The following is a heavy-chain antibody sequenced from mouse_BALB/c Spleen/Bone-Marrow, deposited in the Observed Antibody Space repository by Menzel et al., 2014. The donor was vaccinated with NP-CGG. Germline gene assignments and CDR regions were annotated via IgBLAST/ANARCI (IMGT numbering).Heavy chain of an antibody. CDR1: GFTFSTYG. Sequence: EVQLQESGGDLVKPGGSLKLSCAASGFTFSTYGMSWVRQTPDKRLEWVATISSGGGYTYYPDSVKGRFTTSRDNANNTLYLQMSSLKSEDTAMYYCTRQRNWDHYAMDYWGQGTSVTVSP. CDR3: TRQRNWDHYAMDY. D-gene: IGHD4-1*01. CDR2: ISSGGGYT. J-gene: IGHJ4*01. V-gene: IGHV5-6*01.